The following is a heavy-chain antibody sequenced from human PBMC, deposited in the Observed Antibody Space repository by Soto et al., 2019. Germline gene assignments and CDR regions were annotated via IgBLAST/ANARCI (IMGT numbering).Heavy chain of an antibody. V-gene: IGHV3-20*04. CDR2: VNWNSVTT. Sequence: EVQLVETGGGVVRPGGSLRLSCAASGFTFDHYGMTWVRQAPGRSLEWVAGVNWNSVTTGYGDAVKGRFTAHRDNAKNSLYLEMSSLRIEDTAIYYCARGPDAFDLWGQGTWVTVSS. J-gene: IGHJ3*01. CDR1: GFTFDHYG. CDR3: ARGPDAFDL.